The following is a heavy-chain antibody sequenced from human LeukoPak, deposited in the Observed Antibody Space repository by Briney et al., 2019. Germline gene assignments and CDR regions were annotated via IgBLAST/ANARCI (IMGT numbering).Heavy chain of an antibody. CDR3: ARDGGYNYGMDV. CDR1: GFTYSSYW. V-gene: IGHV3-74*01. J-gene: IGHJ6*02. CDR2: INSDGSST. D-gene: IGHD2-2*02. Sequence: GGSLRLSCAASGFTYSSYWMHWVRQAPGKGLVWVSRINSDGSSTSYADSVKGRFTISRDNAKNSLYLQMNSLRAEDTAVYYCARDGGYNYGMDVWGQGTTVTVSS.